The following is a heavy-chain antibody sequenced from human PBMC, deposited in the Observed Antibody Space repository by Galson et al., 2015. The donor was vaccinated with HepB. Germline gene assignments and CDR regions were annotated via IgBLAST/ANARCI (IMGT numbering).Heavy chain of an antibody. CDR1: GFTFSSYS. CDR2: ISSSSSYI. CDR3: ARRRTRPSRTGDYYYYGMDV. Sequence: SLRLSCAASGFTFSSYSMNWVRQAPGKGLEWVSSISSSSSYIYYADSVKGRFTISRDNAKNSLYLQMNSLRAEDTAVYYCARRRTRPSRTGDYYYYGMDVWGQGTTVTVSS. J-gene: IGHJ6*02. D-gene: IGHD1-1*01. V-gene: IGHV3-21*01.